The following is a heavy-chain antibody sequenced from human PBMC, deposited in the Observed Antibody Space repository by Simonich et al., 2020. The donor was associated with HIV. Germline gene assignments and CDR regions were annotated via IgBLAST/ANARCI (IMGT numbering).Heavy chain of an antibody. Sequence: QVQLQQWGARLLKPSETLSLTCAVYGGSFRGYYWTWIRQPPGKGLEWIGEINHSGTTNYNPSLKSRVTISVDTSKNQFSLKLSSVTAADTAVYYCARLAVVIGAFDIWGQGTMATVSS. CDR2: INHSGTT. V-gene: IGHV4-34*01. CDR1: GGSFRGYY. D-gene: IGHD3-22*01. J-gene: IGHJ3*02. CDR3: ARLAVVIGAFDI.